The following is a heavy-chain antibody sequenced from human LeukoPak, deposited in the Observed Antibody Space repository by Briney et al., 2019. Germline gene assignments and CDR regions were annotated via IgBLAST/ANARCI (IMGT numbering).Heavy chain of an antibody. CDR2: IHYSGTA. V-gene: IGHV4-59*01. D-gene: IGHD6-6*01. CDR1: GGSISSFY. J-gene: IGHJ6*02. Sequence: SETLSLTCTVSGGSISSFYWSWIRQPPGQGLEWNGYIHYSGTANYISSLKSRVTISVDTSKNQFSLKLQSVTAADTAVYYCARDPNSSSSEHFYGMDVWGQGTSVTVSS. CDR3: ARDPNSSSSEHFYGMDV.